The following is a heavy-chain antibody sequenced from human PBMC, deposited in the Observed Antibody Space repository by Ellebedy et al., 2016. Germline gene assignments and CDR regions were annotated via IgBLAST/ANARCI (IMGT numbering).Heavy chain of an antibody. J-gene: IGHJ5*02. CDR1: GYSFTSYW. CDR2: IYPGDSDT. CDR3: ARLHINWFDP. V-gene: IGHV5-51*01. Sequence: GGSLRLSCKGSGYSFTSYWIGWVRQMPGKGLEWMGIIYPGDSDTRYSPSFQGQVTISDDKSISTAYLQWSSLKASDTAMYYCARLHINWFDPWGQGTLVTVSS.